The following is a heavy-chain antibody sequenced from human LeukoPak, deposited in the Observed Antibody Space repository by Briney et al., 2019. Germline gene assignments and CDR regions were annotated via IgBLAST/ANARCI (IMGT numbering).Heavy chain of an antibody. J-gene: IGHJ4*02. D-gene: IGHD6-19*01. CDR3: TMFTSGWD. CDR1: GFTFSRYW. Sequence: PGGSLRLSCAASGFTFSRYWMHWVRQAPGKGLVWVSRMNSDGTSISYADSVKGRFTISRDNAKDTLSLQMSSLRAEDTAVYYCTMFTSGWDWGQGTLVTVSS. V-gene: IGHV3-74*01. CDR2: MNSDGTSI.